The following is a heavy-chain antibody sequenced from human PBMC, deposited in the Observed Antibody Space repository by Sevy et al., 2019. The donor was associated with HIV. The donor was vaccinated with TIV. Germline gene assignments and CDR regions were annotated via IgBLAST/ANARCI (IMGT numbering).Heavy chain of an antibody. CDR2: ISSSSSYI. Sequence: GGSLRLSCAASGFTFSSYSMNWVRQAPGKGLEWVSSISSSSSYIYYADSVKGRFTISRDNAKNSLYLQMNSLRAEDTAVYYCAKGRYRDIVVVPLDYWGQGTLVTVSS. J-gene: IGHJ4*02. D-gene: IGHD2-2*01. CDR1: GFTFSSYS. V-gene: IGHV3-21*01. CDR3: AKGRYRDIVVVPLDY.